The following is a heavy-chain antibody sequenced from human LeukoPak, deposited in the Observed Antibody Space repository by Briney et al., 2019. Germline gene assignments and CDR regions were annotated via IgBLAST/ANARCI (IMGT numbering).Heavy chain of an antibody. CDR3: ARGYAPFDP. CDR1: GGSISSGGYY. D-gene: IGHD5-12*01. V-gene: IGHV4-31*03. Sequence: SETLSLTCTVSGGSISSGGYYWSWIRQHPGKGLECLGYIYDTGNPYYNPSLKSRLTISVDTSKNQFSLKLSSVTAVDTAVYYCARGYAPFDPWGQGALVTVSS. J-gene: IGHJ5*02. CDR2: IYDTGNP.